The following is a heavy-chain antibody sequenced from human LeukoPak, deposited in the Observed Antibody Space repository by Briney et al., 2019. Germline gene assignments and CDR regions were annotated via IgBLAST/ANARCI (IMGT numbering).Heavy chain of an antibody. CDR3: ARDPAPNYCSSTSCPVAFDI. V-gene: IGHV3-48*04. Sequence: PGGSLRLSCAASGFTFSSYSMNWVRQAPGKGLEWVSYISSSSSTIYYADSVKGRFTISRDNAKNTLYLQMNSLRAEDTAVHYCARDPAPNYCSSTSCPVAFDIWGQGTMVTVSS. J-gene: IGHJ3*02. CDR1: GFTFSSYS. D-gene: IGHD2-2*01. CDR2: ISSSSSTI.